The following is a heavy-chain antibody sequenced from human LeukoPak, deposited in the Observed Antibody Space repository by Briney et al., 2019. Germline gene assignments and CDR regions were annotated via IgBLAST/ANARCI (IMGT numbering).Heavy chain of an antibody. D-gene: IGHD6-6*01. CDR3: ARDSEQLANFDY. J-gene: IGHJ4*02. V-gene: IGHV1-46*01. Sequence: ASVSVSCKASGYTFTSYYMHWVRQAPGQGLEWMGIINPSGGSTSYAQKFQGRVTMTRDTSTSTVYMELSSLRSEDTAVYYCARDSEQLANFDYWGQGTQVTIAS. CDR1: GYTFTSYY. CDR2: INPSGGST.